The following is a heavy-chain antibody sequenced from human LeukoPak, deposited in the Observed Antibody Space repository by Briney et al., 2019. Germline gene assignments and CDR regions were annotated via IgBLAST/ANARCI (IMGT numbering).Heavy chain of an antibody. Sequence: ASVKVSCKASGYTFTSYGISWVRQAPGQGLEWMGWISAYNGNTNYAQKLQGRVTMTTDTSTSTAYMELRSLRSDDTAVYYCARVMDYYDSSGYYYYRGQGTLVTVSS. CDR1: GYTFTSYG. V-gene: IGHV1-18*01. J-gene: IGHJ4*02. CDR2: ISAYNGNT. CDR3: ARVMDYYDSSGYYYY. D-gene: IGHD3-22*01.